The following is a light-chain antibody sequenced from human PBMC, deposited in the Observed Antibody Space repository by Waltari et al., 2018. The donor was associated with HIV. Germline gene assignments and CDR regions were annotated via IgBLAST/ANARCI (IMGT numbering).Light chain of an antibody. CDR2: DVN. J-gene: IGLJ1*01. V-gene: IGLV2-23*02. CDR3: CSYAGGPFV. CDR1: DSDVGKYDF. Sequence: QSALTQPASVSGSLGQSVNMSCSGSDSDVGKYDFVSWYQHNPGQAPHLIIYDVNTRPSGGSRRLSGSKAGNTASLTISGLQAEDEADYYCCSYAGGPFVFGSGT.